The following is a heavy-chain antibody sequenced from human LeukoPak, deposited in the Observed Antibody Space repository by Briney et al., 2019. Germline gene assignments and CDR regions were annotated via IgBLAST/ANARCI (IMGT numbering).Heavy chain of an antibody. J-gene: IGHJ4*02. CDR1: GFTFRSYA. Sequence: GGSLRLSCAASGFTFRSYAMSWVRQAPGKGLEWVSTISGSGGSTYYADSVKGRFTISRDNSKNTLYLQMNSLRAEDTAVYYCAKSKVVAATMGRFDYWGQGTLVTVSS. CDR2: ISGSGGST. CDR3: AKSKVVAATMGRFDY. V-gene: IGHV3-23*01. D-gene: IGHD2-15*01.